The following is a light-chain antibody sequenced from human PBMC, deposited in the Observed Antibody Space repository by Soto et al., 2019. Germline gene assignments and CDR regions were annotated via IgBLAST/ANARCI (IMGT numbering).Light chain of an antibody. CDR1: QSVSSSY. V-gene: IGKV3-20*01. CDR3: QQAHSSPLYS. Sequence: EIVLTQSPGTLSLSPGERATLSCRASQSVSSSYLAWYQQRPRQAPRLLIYGASSRATGIPDRFSGSGSGTGFTLSNSSLEPEDFAVYYCQQAHSSPLYSFGQGNKVEI. CDR2: GAS. J-gene: IGKJ2*01.